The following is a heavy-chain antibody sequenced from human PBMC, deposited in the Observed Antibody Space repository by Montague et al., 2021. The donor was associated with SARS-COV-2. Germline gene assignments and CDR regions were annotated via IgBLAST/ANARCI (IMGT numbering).Heavy chain of an antibody. CDR2: VFYTGST. D-gene: IGHD6-19*01. CDR3: ARLIGSGWTDAFDF. J-gene: IGHJ3*01. CDR1: GDSVNTNQ. V-gene: IGHV4-59*02. Sequence: ETLSLTCVVSGDSVNTNQWTWVRQPPGKGLEWIGHVFYTGSTKYNPSLESRVTISIDTSKNQFALRLNSVSAADTAIYYCARLIGSGWTDAFDFWGQGTMVTASS.